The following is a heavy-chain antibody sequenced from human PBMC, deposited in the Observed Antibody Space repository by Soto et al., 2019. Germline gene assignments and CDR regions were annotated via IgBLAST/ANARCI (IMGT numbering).Heavy chain of an antibody. D-gene: IGHD6-19*01. J-gene: IGHJ4*02. V-gene: IGHV1-69*13. CDR1: GGTFSSYA. CDR2: IIPIFGTA. CDR3: ARAGPGIAVAGTYYFDY. Sequence: GASVKVSCKASGGTFSSYAISWVRQAPGQGLEWMGGIIPIFGTANYAQKFQGRVTITADESTSTAYMELSSLRSEDTAVYYCARAGPGIAVAGTYYFDYWGQGTLVTVSS.